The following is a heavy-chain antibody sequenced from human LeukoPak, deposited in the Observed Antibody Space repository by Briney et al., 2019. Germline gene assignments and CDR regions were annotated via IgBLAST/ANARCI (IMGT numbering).Heavy chain of an antibody. Sequence: SSETLSLTCTVSGDSISSSSYYWAWIRQPPGKGLEWIGSVFQDVATYYNPSLQSRVTMSIDTSKNQCSLKLSSVTAADTAVYYCAREYYGTFEVWGQGTLVPVSP. V-gene: IGHV4-39*01. CDR1: GDSISSSSYY. J-gene: IGHJ4*02. CDR2: VFQDVAT. CDR3: AREYYGTFEV. D-gene: IGHD3-10*01.